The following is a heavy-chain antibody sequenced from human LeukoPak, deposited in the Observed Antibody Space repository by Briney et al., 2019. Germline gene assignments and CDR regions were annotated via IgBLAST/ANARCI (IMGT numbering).Heavy chain of an antibody. Sequence: GESPKISRKGSGYRLTNYWIGWVRPMPRKGLKLMGINYPGDSDARYSPSFQGQVTISADKSISTAYLQWSSLKASDTAMYYCARRRDLYSGSYYPFDYWGQGTLVTVSS. J-gene: IGHJ4*02. CDR2: NYPGDSDA. CDR3: ARRRDLYSGSYYPFDY. D-gene: IGHD1-26*01. CDR1: GYRLTNYW. V-gene: IGHV5-51*01.